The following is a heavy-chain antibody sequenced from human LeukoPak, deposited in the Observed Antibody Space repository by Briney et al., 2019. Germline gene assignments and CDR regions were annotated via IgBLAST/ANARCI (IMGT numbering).Heavy chain of an antibody. J-gene: IGHJ5*02. V-gene: IGHV1-69*04. Sequence: GASVKVSCKASGGTFSSYAISWVRPAPGQGLEWMGRIIPILGIANYAQKFQGRVTITADKSTSTAYMELSSLRSEDTAVYYCARESRLVNVLWFDPWGQGTLVTVSS. D-gene: IGHD3-16*02. CDR3: ARESRLVNVLWFDP. CDR2: IIPILGIA. CDR1: GGTFSSYA.